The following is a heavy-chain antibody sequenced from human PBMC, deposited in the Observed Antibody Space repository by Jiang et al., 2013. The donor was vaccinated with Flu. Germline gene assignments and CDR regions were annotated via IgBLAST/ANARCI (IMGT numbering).Heavy chain of an antibody. V-gene: IGHV5-51*01. Sequence: LEWMGIIYPGDSDTRYSPSFQGQVTISADKSISTAYLQWSSLKASDTAMYYCVRRYCSSTSCYLDYWGQGTLVTVSS. D-gene: IGHD2-2*01. CDR2: IYPGDSDT. J-gene: IGHJ4*02. CDR3: VRRYCSSTSCYLDY.